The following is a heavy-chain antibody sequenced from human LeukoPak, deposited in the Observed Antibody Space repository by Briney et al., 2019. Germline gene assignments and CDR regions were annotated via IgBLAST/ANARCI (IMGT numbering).Heavy chain of an antibody. Sequence: PGGPLRLSCAASGFILGDYWMSWVRQAPGKGLEWLANINLDGSETYYVDSVKGRFTISRDNAKNSVFLQVNSLRAEDTAIYYCAREYCSGGTCYAPGYWGQGTLVTVSS. V-gene: IGHV3-7*03. CDR1: GFILGDYW. D-gene: IGHD2-15*01. CDR3: AREYCSGGTCYAPGY. J-gene: IGHJ4*02. CDR2: INLDGSET.